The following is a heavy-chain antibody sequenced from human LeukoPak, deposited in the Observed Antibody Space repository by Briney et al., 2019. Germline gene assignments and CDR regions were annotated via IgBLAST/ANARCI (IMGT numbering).Heavy chain of an antibody. D-gene: IGHD6-6*01. CDR3: ASSTDLAALDY. J-gene: IGHJ4*02. Sequence: ASVKVSCKASGYTFTSYGISWVRQAPGQGLEWMGWISAYNGNTNYAQKLQGRVTMTTDTSTSTAYMELSSLRSEDTAMYYCASSTDLAALDYWGQGTLVTVSS. V-gene: IGHV1-18*01. CDR1: GYTFTSYG. CDR2: ISAYNGNT.